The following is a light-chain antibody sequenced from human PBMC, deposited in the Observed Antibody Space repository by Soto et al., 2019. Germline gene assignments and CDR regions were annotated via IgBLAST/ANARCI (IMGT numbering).Light chain of an antibody. Sequence: QSALTQPASVSASPGQSITISCSGASVVSWYQHHPGKAPKLMIYDVNNRPSGVSNRFSGSKSGNTASLTISGLQADDEADYYCSSYTTGSTWVFGGGTKLTVL. V-gene: IGLV2-14*03. J-gene: IGLJ3*02. CDR3: SSYTTGSTWV. CDR1: SV. CDR2: DVN.